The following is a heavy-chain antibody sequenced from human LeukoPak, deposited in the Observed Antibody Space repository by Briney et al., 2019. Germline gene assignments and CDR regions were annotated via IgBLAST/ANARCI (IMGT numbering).Heavy chain of an antibody. J-gene: IGHJ4*02. V-gene: IGHV3-33*01. CDR1: GFTFSSYG. Sequence: GGSLRLSCAASGFTFSSYGMHWVRQAPGKGLGWVAVIWYDGGNKYYADSVKGRFTIARDNFKSTLYLQMNSLRAEDTAVYYCARQYSSTWSLDYWGQGTLVTVSS. D-gene: IGHD6-13*01. CDR2: IWYDGGNK. CDR3: ARQYSSTWSLDY.